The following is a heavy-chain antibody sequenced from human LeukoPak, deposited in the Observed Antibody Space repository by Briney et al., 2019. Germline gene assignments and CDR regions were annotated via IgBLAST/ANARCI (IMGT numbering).Heavy chain of an antibody. D-gene: IGHD3-3*01. J-gene: IGHJ6*04. CDR3: ARVVYDFWSGYYVDV. V-gene: IGHV1-18*01. CDR1: GYTFTSYG. Sequence: ASVKVSCKASGYTFTSYGISWVRQAPGQGLEWMGWISAYNGNTNYAQKLQGRVTMTTDTSTSTAYMELRSLRSDDTAVYYCARVVYDFWSGYYVDVWGKGTTVTVSS. CDR2: ISAYNGNT.